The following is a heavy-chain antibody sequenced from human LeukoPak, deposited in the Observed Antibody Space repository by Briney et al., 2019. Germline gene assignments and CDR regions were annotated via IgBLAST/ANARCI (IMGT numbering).Heavy chain of an antibody. J-gene: IGHJ3*02. CDR3: ARDPRQYSSSSYDAFDI. Sequence: ASVKVSCKASGYTFTSYGISWVRQAPGQGLEWMGWISAYNGNTSYAQKLQGRVTMTTDTSTSTAYMELRSLRSDDTAVYYCARDPRQYSSSSYDAFDIWGQGTMVTVSS. D-gene: IGHD6-6*01. V-gene: IGHV1-18*01. CDR2: ISAYNGNT. CDR1: GYTFTSYG.